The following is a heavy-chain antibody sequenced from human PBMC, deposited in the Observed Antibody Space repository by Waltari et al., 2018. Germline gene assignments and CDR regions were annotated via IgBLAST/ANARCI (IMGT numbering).Heavy chain of an antibody. J-gene: IGHJ4*02. CDR1: GFTFSRYW. CDR3: AKSRGFEY. D-gene: IGHD2-2*01. V-gene: IGHV3-7*01. Sequence: EVQLVESGGGLVQPGGSLSLCCGASGFTFSRYWMIGVGQTPGKGLEWVANINYDGSQKYYVDSVKGRFTISRDNAKNSVYLQMNSLRVEDTAVYYCAKSRGFEYWGQGTLITVSS. CDR2: INYDGSQK.